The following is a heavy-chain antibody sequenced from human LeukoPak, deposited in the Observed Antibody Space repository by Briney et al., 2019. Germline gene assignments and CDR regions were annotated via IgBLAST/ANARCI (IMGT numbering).Heavy chain of an antibody. CDR3: ARWGRWLGLVEQDY. J-gene: IGHJ4*02. Sequence: SGGSLRLSCAASGFTVSSNYMSWVRQAPGKGLEWVSVIYSGGSTYYADSVKGRFTISRDNSKNTLYLQMNSLRAEDTAVYYCARWGRWLGLVEQDYWGQGTLVTVSS. D-gene: IGHD1/OR15-1a*01. V-gene: IGHV3-66*01. CDR2: IYSGGST. CDR1: GFTVSSNY.